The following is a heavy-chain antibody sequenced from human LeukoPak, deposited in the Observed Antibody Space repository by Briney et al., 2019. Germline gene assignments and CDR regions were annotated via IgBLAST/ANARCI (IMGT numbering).Heavy chain of an antibody. D-gene: IGHD3-16*01. Sequence: PSETLSLTCTVSGGSISSGSYYWSWIRQPAGKGLEWIGRIYTSGSTNYNPSLKSRVTISVDTSKNQFSLKLSSVTAADTAVYYRARVGLLGGDPDAFDIWGQGTMVTVSS. CDR1: GGSISSGSYY. J-gene: IGHJ3*02. CDR2: IYTSGST. CDR3: ARVGLLGGDPDAFDI. V-gene: IGHV4-61*02.